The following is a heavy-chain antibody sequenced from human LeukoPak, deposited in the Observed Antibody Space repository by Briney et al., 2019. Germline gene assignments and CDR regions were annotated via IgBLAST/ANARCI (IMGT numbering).Heavy chain of an antibody. CDR1: GFTFSSYS. Sequence: GPLRLSCAASGFTFSSYSMNWVRQAPGKGLEWVSSISSSSSSYIYYADSVKGRFTISRDNAKNSLYLQMNSLRAEDTAVYYCARDHDYGDYVDAFDIWGQGTMVTVSS. CDR3: ARDHDYGDYVDAFDI. V-gene: IGHV3-21*01. J-gene: IGHJ3*02. CDR2: ISSSSSSYI. D-gene: IGHD4-17*01.